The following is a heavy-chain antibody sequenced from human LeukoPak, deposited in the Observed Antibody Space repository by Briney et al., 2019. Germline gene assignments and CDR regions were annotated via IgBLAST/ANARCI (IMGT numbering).Heavy chain of an antibody. CDR1: GGSISSSSYY. CDR3: ARRDTWYK. V-gene: IGHV4-39*01. CDR2: IYYSGST. D-gene: IGHD1-14*01. Sequence: PLETLSLTCTVSGGSISSSSYYWGWIRQPPGKGLEWIGSIYYSGSTYYNPSLKSRVTISVDTSKNQFSLKLSSVTAADTAVYYCARRDTWYKWGQGTLVTVSS. J-gene: IGHJ4*02.